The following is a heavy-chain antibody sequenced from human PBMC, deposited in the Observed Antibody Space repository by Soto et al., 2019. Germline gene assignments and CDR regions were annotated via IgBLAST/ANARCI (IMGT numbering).Heavy chain of an antibody. D-gene: IGHD5-18*01. V-gene: IGHV4-34*01. CDR3: ARGLRGNSYGYVWFDP. J-gene: IGHJ5*02. CDR1: GGSFSGYY. Sequence: SETLSLTCAVYGGSFSGYYWSWIRQRPGKGLEWIGEINHSGSTNYNPSLKSRVTISVDTSKNQFSLKLSSVTATDTAVYYCARGLRGNSYGYVWFDPWGQGTLVTVSS. CDR2: INHSGST.